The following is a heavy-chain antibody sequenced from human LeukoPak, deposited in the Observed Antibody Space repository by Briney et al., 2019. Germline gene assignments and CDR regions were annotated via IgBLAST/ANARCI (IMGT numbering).Heavy chain of an antibody. D-gene: IGHD3-22*01. CDR1: GFTFSSYS. CDR3: AKNSGPNYYDSSGYYEPDFDY. V-gene: IGHV3-21*01. CDR2: ISSSSSYI. Sequence: GGSLRLSCAASGFTFSSYSMNWVRQAPGKGLEWVSSISSSSSYIYYADSVKGRFTISRDNAKNSLYLQMNSLRAEGTAVYYCAKNSGPNYYDSSGYYEPDFDYWGQGTLVTVSS. J-gene: IGHJ4*02.